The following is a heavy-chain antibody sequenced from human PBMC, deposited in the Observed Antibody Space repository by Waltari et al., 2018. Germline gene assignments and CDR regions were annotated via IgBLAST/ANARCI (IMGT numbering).Heavy chain of an antibody. J-gene: IGHJ5*02. D-gene: IGHD6-25*01. Sequence: EVQLVESGGGLLQPGRSLRLSCAASGFTFDDYAMHWFRQPPGKCLSWVCVFIWNPCSMCSQDVGMDRSSFATAYAKTTMYLQTNSLTAKDTALYYCATDSDPTAAGPCTTWGQGTLVIVPS. CDR3: ATDSDPTAAGPCTT. CDR2: FIWNPCSM. CDR1: GFTFDDYA. V-gene: IGHV3-9*01.